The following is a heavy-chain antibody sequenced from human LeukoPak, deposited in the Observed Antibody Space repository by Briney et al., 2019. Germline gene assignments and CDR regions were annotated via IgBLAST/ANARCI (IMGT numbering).Heavy chain of an antibody. J-gene: IGHJ4*02. D-gene: IGHD3-10*01. CDR1: GFTFSSYS. CDR3: ARDRVEYYFDY. CDR2: ISSSSSYI. Sequence: PGGSLRLSCAASGFTFSSYSMNWVRQAPGKGLEGVSSISSSSSYIYYADSVKGRFTISRGNAKNSLYLQMNSLRAEDTAVYYCARDRVEYYFDYWGQGTLVTVSS. V-gene: IGHV3-21*01.